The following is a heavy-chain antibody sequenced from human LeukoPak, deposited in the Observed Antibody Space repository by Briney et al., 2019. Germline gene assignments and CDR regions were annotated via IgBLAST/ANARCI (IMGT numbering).Heavy chain of an antibody. Sequence: GESLRLSCAASGFTFSDYEVNWVRQAPGKGLEWVAYISTSGSTTHYADSVKGRFTISRDNAKNSLFLQMNSLRAEDTAVYYCARGAQWVIDYWGQGTLVTVSS. CDR1: GFTFSDYE. D-gene: IGHD1-26*01. J-gene: IGHJ4*02. V-gene: IGHV3-48*03. CDR2: ISTSGSTT. CDR3: ARGAQWVIDY.